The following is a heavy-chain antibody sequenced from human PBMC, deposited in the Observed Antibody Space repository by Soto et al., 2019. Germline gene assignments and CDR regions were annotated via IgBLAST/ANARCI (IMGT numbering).Heavy chain of an antibody. V-gene: IGHV4-59*02. CDR3: ARERYLAVAGATLFDF. Sequence: SETLSLTCTVSGGSVSSYYWSWIRQPPGKGLEWIGYIYYSGSANYNPALGSRVTISLDTSKNQFSLKLSSVTAADTAVYYCARERYLAVAGATLFDFWGQGLLXTVSS. D-gene: IGHD6-13*01. CDR1: GGSVSSYY. CDR2: IYYSGSA. J-gene: IGHJ4*02.